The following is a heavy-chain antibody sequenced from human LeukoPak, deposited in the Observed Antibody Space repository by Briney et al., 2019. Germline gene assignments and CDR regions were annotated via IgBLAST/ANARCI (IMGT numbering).Heavy chain of an antibody. CDR1: GFTFSSYW. CDR3: ARPFITMVRGVIGY. Sequence: GGSLRLSCAASGFTFSSYWMHWVRQAPGKGLVWVSRINSDGSSTSYADSVKGRFTISGDNAKNTLYLQMNSLRAEDTAVYYCARPFITMVRGVIGYWGQGTLVTVSS. V-gene: IGHV3-74*01. CDR2: INSDGSST. D-gene: IGHD3-10*01. J-gene: IGHJ4*02.